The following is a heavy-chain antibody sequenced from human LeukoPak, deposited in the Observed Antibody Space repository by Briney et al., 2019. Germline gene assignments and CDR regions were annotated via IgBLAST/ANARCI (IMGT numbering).Heavy chain of an antibody. J-gene: IGHJ5*02. CDR3: ARDCGDYGWFDP. D-gene: IGHD4-17*01. CDR2: IYYSGST. Sequence: SETLSLTCTVSGGSISSYYWSWIRQPPGKGLEWIGYIYYSGSTNYNPSLKSRVTISVDTSKNQFSLKLSSVTAADTAVYYCARDCGDYGWFDPWGQGTLVTVSS. CDR1: GGSISSYY. V-gene: IGHV4-59*01.